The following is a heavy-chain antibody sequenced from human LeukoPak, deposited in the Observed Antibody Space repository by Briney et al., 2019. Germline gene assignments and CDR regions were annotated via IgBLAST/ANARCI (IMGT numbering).Heavy chain of an antibody. CDR2: INPNSGGT. J-gene: IGHJ4*02. D-gene: IGHD3-10*01. V-gene: IGHV1-2*02. CDR1: GYTFTGYY. Sequence: GASVKVSCKASGYTFTGYYMHWVRQAPGQGLEWMGWINPNSGGTNFAQKFQGRVTMTRDTSISTAYMELSRLRSDDTAVYYCARDQGLRWFGEFIYYWDQGTLVTVSS. CDR3: ARDQGLRWFGEFIYY.